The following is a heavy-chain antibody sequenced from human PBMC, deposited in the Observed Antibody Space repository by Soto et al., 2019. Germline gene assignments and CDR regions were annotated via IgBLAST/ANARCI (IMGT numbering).Heavy chain of an antibody. CDR1: GGSISSSSYY. D-gene: IGHD6-19*01. CDR2: IYYSGST. J-gene: IGHJ4*02. Sequence: SETLSLTCTVSGGSISSSSYYWGWIRQPPGKGLEWIGSIYYSGSTYYNPSLKSRVTISVDTSKNQFSLKLSSVTAADTAVYYCATLQRNIEVAGQFDYWGQGTLVTVSS. V-gene: IGHV4-39*01. CDR3: ATLQRNIEVAGQFDY.